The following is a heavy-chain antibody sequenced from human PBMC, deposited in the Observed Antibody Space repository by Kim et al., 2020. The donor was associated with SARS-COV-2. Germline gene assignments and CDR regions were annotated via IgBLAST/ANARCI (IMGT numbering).Heavy chain of an antibody. V-gene: IGHV3-23*01. Sequence: DHAASVRGRFTISRDTYKHPLLLQMVSLRAEDTAFYYCAKVYAASGHFDYWGQGTLVTVSS. CDR3: AKVYAASGHFDY. J-gene: IGHJ4*02. D-gene: IGHD6-13*01.